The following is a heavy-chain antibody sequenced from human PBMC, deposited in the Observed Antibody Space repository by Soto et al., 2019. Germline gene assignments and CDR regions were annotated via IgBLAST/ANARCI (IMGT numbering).Heavy chain of an antibody. CDR3: ARDSTRRGACDI. D-gene: IGHD2-2*01. CDR2: INHSGST. CDR1: NGSFSVYY. J-gene: IGHJ3*02. V-gene: IGHV4-34*01. Sequence: SETLSLTCAVYNGSFSVYYWTWIRQPPGKGLEWIGEINHSGSTNYNPSLKSRVTISVDTSKNQFSLKLSSVTAADTAVYYCARDSTRRGACDIWGQGTMVTVSS.